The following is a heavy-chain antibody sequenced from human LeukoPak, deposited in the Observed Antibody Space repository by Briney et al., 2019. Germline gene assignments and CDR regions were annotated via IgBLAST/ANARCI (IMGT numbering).Heavy chain of an antibody. Sequence: ASVKVSCKASGYTFNRYGITWVRQAPGQGLEWMGWISAYNGDTKYAQKLQGRVTMTTDTSTSTAYMELRSLRSDDTAVYYCARDHFRQQLAPFGPYNWFDPWGQGTLVTVSS. CDR1: GYTFNRYG. CDR3: ARDHFRQQLAPFGPYNWFDP. D-gene: IGHD6-13*01. J-gene: IGHJ5*02. V-gene: IGHV1-18*01. CDR2: ISAYNGDT.